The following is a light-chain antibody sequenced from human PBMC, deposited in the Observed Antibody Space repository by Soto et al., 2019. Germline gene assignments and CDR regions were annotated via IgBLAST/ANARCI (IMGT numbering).Light chain of an antibody. V-gene: IGKV3-20*01. J-gene: IGKJ1*01. CDR2: GAS. CDR3: QQYASSPRT. CDR1: QSVTNSY. Sequence: EILLTQSPGTLSLSPGERATLSCRASQSVTNSYLAWYQQKPGQAPRLLIYGASSRATGIPDRFSGSGSGPDFALTISRLEPEDFAVYYCQQYASSPRTFGQGTKVEIK.